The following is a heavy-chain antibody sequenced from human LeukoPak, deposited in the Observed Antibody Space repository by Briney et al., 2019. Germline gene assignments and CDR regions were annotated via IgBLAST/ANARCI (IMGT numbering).Heavy chain of an antibody. CDR2: IYYSGST. V-gene: IGHV4-59*11. CDR1: GGSISSHY. D-gene: IGHD5-18*01. Sequence: PSETLSLTCTVSGGSISSHYWSWIRQPPGKGLEWIGYIYYSGSTNYNPSLKSRVTISVDTSKNQFSLKLSSVTAADTAVYYRARGRSSYGFWWFDPWGQGTLVTVSS. CDR3: ARGRSSYGFWWFDP. J-gene: IGHJ5*02.